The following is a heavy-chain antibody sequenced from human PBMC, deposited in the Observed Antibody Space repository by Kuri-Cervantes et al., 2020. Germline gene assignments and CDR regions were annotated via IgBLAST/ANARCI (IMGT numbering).Heavy chain of an antibody. Sequence: LSLTCAASGFTFSSYAMHWVRQAPGKGLEWVAVISYDGSNKYYADSVKGRFTISRDNAKNTLYLQMNSLRAEDTAVYYCARAHYYDSSGYLFQHWGQGTLVTVSS. J-gene: IGHJ1*01. V-gene: IGHV3-30-3*01. CDR2: ISYDGSNK. D-gene: IGHD3-22*01. CDR1: GFTFSSYA. CDR3: ARAHYYDSSGYLFQH.